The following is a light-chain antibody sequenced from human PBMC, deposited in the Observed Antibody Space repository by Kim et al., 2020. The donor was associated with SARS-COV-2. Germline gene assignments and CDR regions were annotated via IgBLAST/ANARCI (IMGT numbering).Light chain of an antibody. CDR2: SMS. J-gene: IGKJ1*01. V-gene: IGKV3-15*01. CDR3: KKYNSWPRT. CDR1: KYVRNN. Sequence: SPGKRVTLSGRASKYVRNNLAWYKKKPGQPPRPLIYSMSTRATGVPDRFSGSGSGIDFTLTINSLKSEDFAAYYCKKYNSWPRTFGEGTKVDIK.